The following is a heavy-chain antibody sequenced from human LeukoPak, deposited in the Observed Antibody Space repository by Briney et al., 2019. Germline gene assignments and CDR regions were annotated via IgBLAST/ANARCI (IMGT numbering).Heavy chain of an antibody. Sequence: GGSLRLSSAASGFSSSSYEMNWVRQAPGKGLERDSGISSGSNTYYIDSVKGRFTISRDNAKNALYLQMNSLRAVDTAVYYCARSRILDRVAFEMCGPGTVVTVSS. D-gene: IGHD3-3*01. CDR3: ARSRILDRVAFEM. J-gene: IGHJ3*02. CDR2: ISSGSNT. CDR1: GFSSSSYE. V-gene: IGHV3-48*03.